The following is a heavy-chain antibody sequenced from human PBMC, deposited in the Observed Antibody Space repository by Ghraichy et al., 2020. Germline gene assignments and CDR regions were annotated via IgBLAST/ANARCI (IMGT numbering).Heavy chain of an antibody. CDR1: GFTFSNAW. CDR2: IKSKTDGGTT. D-gene: IGHD3-16*01. V-gene: IGHV3-15*01. CDR3: TTDIYVWGSYGMDV. J-gene: IGHJ6*02. Sequence: GGSLRLSCAASGFTFSNAWMSWVCQAPGKGLEWVGRIKSKTDGGTTDYAAPVKGRFTISRDDSKNTLYLQMNSLKTEDTAVYYCTTDIYVWGSYGMDVWGQGTTVTVSS.